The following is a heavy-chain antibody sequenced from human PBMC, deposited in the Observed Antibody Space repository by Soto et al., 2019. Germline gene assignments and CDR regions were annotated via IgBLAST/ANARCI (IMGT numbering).Heavy chain of an antibody. CDR2: IYHSGST. CDR1: SGSISSSNW. D-gene: IGHD2-2*01. Sequence: QVQLQESGPGLVKPSGTLSLTCAVSSGSISSSNWWSWVRQPPGKGLEWIGEIYHSGSTNYNPSLKSRVTISVDKSKKQSYLKLSSVTAADTAVYYCAREPGYCSSTSCSGYYMDVWGKGTTVTVSS. J-gene: IGHJ6*03. CDR3: AREPGYCSSTSCSGYYMDV. V-gene: IGHV4-4*02.